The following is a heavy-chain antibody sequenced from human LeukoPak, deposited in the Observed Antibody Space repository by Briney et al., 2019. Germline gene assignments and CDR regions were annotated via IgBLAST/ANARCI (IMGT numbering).Heavy chain of an antibody. CDR2: IYYSGST. D-gene: IGHD4-11*01. Sequence: SETLSLTCTVSGGSISSGGYYWSWIRQHPGKGLEWIGYIYYSGSTYYNPSLKSRVTISVDTSKNQFSLKLSSVTAADTAVYYCAWEHNGNYERWGQGTLSPSPQ. CDR3: AWEHNGNYER. J-gene: IGHJ4*02. V-gene: IGHV4-31*03. CDR1: GGSISSGGYY.